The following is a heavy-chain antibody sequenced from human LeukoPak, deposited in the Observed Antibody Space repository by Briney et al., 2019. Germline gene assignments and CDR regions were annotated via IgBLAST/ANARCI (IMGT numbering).Heavy chain of an antibody. CDR1: CGSFSGYY. CDR2: INHSGST. J-gene: IGHJ4*02. CDR3: ARGDNYYDSREFDY. D-gene: IGHD3-22*01. V-gene: IGHV4-34*01. Sequence: SETLSLTCAVYCGSFSGYYWSWFRQPPGKGLEWLGEINHSGSTNYNPSLKSRVTISVDTSKNQFSLKLSSVTAADTAVYYCARGDNYYDSREFDYWGQGTLVTVSS.